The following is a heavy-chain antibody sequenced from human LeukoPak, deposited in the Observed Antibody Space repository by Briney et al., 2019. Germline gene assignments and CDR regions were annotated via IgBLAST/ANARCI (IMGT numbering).Heavy chain of an antibody. CDR1: GYTFTSYD. Sequence: ASVKVSCKASGYTFTSYDINWVRQATGQGLEWMGWMNPNSGNTGYAQKFQGRVTMTRDTSTSTVYMELSSLRSEDTAVYYCARDIVAGTNYWGQGTLVTVSS. CDR3: ARDIVAGTNY. V-gene: IGHV1-8*02. D-gene: IGHD6-19*01. J-gene: IGHJ4*02. CDR2: MNPNSGNT.